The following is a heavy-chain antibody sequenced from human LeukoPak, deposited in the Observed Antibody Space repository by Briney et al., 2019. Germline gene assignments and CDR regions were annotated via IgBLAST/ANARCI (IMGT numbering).Heavy chain of an antibody. CDR3: ATDHDYGDSIPGYFDY. CDR2: FDPEDGET. Sequence: ASVKVSCKVSGYTPTELSMHWVRQAPGKGLEWMGGFDPEDGETIYAQKFQGRVTMTEDTSTDTAYMELSSLRSEDTAVYYCATDHDYGDSIPGYFDYWGQGTLVTVSS. CDR1: GYTPTELS. J-gene: IGHJ4*02. D-gene: IGHD4-17*01. V-gene: IGHV1-24*01.